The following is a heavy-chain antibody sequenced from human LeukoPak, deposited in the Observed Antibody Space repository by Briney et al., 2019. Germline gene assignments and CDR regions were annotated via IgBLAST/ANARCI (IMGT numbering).Heavy chain of an antibody. D-gene: IGHD3-9*01. CDR2: INSDGSTT. CDR3: ARDLTGSIDY. Sequence: PGGSLRLSCAASGFTFSSYWMNWVRQAPGKGLVWVSLINSDGSTTRDADSVKGRFTISRDNAKNTLYLQMNSLRAEDTAVYYCARDLTGSIDYWGQGTLVTVSS. V-gene: IGHV3-74*01. CDR1: GFTFSSYW. J-gene: IGHJ4*02.